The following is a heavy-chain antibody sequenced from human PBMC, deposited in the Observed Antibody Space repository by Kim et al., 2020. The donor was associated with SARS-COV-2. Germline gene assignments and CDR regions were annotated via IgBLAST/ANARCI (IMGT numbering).Heavy chain of an antibody. CDR3: ARRGIVATIDY. Sequence: SQNLSLTCTVSGGSISSYYWSWIRQPPGKGLEWIGYIYYSGSTNYNPSLKSRVTISVDTSKNQFSLKLSSVTTADTAVYYCARRGIVATIDYWGQGTLVTVSS. V-gene: IGHV4-59*08. CDR1: GGSISSYY. D-gene: IGHD5-12*01. J-gene: IGHJ4*02. CDR2: IYYSGST.